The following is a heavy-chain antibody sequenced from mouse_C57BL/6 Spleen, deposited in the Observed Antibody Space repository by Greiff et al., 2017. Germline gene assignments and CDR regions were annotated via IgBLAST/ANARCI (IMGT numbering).Heavy chain of an antibody. CDR1: GFTFSDYY. D-gene: IGHD1-1*01. J-gene: IGHJ1*03. V-gene: IGHV5-16*01. Sequence: EVKLMESEGGLVQPGSSMKLSCTASGFTFSDYYMAWVRQVPEKGLEWVANINYDGSSTYYLDSLKSRFIISRDNAKNILYLQMSSLKSEDTATYYCARDRYYGTPSGYFDVWGTGTTVTVSS. CDR3: ARDRYYGTPSGYFDV. CDR2: INYDGSST.